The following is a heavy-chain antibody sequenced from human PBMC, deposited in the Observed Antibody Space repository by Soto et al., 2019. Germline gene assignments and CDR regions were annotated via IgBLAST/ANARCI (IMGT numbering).Heavy chain of an antibody. D-gene: IGHD1-26*01. V-gene: IGHV3-21*01. CDR2: ISSSSSYI. J-gene: IGHJ4*02. CDR1: GVTFNSYS. Sequence: PGGSMRLSCAASGVTFNSYSMNWVRKEPGKGLEWVSSISSSSSYIYYADSVKGRFTISRDNAKNSLYLQMNSLRAEDTAVYYCARVGRSGSYYYFDYWGQGTLVTVSS. CDR3: ARVGRSGSYYYFDY.